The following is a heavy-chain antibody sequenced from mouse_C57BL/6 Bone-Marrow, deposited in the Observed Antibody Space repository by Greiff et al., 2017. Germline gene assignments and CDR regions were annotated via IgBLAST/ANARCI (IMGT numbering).Heavy chain of an antibody. CDR3: AREPHYYGSSSFAY. CDR1: GFTFSSYA. D-gene: IGHD1-1*01. Sequence: EVKVVESGGGLVKPGGSLKLSCAASGFTFSSYAMSWVRQTPEKRLEWVATISDGGSYTYYPDNVKGRFTISRDNAKNNLYLQMSHLKSEDTAMYYCAREPHYYGSSSFAYWGQGTLVTVSA. V-gene: IGHV5-4*01. CDR2: ISDGGSYT. J-gene: IGHJ3*01.